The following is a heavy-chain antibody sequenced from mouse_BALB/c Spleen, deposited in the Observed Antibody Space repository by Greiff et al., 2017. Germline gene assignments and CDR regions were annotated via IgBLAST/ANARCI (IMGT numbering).Heavy chain of an antibody. V-gene: IGHV1S29*02. CDR2: IYPYNGGT. Sequence: VQLKQSGPELVKPGASVKISCKASGYTFTDYNMHWVKQSHGKSLEWIGYIYPYNGGTGYNQKFKSKATLTVDNSSSTAYMELRSLTSEDSAVYYCARGGIYYGNYVRYAMDYWGQGTSVTVSS. D-gene: IGHD2-1*01. CDR1: GYTFTDYN. J-gene: IGHJ4*01. CDR3: ARGGIYYGNYVRYAMDY.